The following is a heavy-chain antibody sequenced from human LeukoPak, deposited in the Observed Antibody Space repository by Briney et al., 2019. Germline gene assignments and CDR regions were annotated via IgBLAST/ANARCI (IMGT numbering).Heavy chain of an antibody. CDR1: GGAFSGYY. V-gene: IGHV4-34*01. J-gene: IGHJ5*02. CDR3: ARHGWYYYGSATNKWFDP. CDR2: INHSGST. D-gene: IGHD3-10*01. Sequence: PSETLSLTCAVYGGAFSGYYWSWIRQPPGKGLEWIGEINHSGSTNYNPSLKSRVTISVDTSKNQFSLKLSSVTAADTAVYYCARHGWYYYGSATNKWFDPWGQGTLVTVSS.